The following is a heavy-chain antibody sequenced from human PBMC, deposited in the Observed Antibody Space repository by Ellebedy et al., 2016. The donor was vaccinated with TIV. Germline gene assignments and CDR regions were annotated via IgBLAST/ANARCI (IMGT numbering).Heavy chain of an antibody. J-gene: IGHJ4*02. CDR3: VKDRGDIIRDFDY. D-gene: IGHD2-21*02. Sequence: GESLKISCSASGFTFSHYAMHWVRQAPGKGLEYVSAMNNNGGNTYYADSVKGRFTISRDNSKNTLYLQMNSPRPEDTAMYYCVKDRGDIIRDFDYWGQGTLVTVSS. CDR2: MNNNGGNT. CDR1: GFTFSHYA. V-gene: IGHV3-64D*06.